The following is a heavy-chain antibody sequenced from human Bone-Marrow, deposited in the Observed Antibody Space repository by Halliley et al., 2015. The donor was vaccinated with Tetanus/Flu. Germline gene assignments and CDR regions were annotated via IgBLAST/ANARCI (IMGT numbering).Heavy chain of an antibody. CDR1: GGSFSGYY. CDR2: INLSGRT. J-gene: IGHJ6*02. Sequence: LSLTCAVYGGSFSGYYWTWIRQPPGKGLEWIGEINLSGRTNYNPSLKSRVTISLDTSKNQFSLRLSSVTAADTAVYYCARTVKGVITIYYYYNMDVWGQGTTVPVSS. D-gene: IGHD3-22*01. CDR3: ARTVKGVITIYYYYNMDV. V-gene: IGHV4-34*01.